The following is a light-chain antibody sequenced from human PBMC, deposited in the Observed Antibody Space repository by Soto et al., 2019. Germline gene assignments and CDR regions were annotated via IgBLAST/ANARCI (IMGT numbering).Light chain of an antibody. CDR1: QNVGNNY. CDR2: GAS. J-gene: IGKJ1*01. V-gene: IGKV3-20*01. Sequence: DIVLTQSPGTLSLSPGERATLSCRASQNVGNNYLTWYQQKPGRAPRLLIYGASISVPGLPDRFSGSGSGRDFTLTIARVEPEDFAVYYCQQVATSPRTFGQGTKVEIK. CDR3: QQVATSPRT.